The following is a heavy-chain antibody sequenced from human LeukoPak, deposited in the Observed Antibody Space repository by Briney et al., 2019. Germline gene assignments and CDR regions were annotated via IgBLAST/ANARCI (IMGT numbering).Heavy chain of an antibody. CDR3: ARQVGTTRYYFDS. Sequence: SQTLSLTCAISGDSVSSNTAAWTWIRQSPSRGLEWLGRTYYRSKWFNDYAVSVKSRITVDPDTSKKQFSLQLNSVTPEDTAVYFCARQVGTTRYYFDSWGQGTLVTVSS. CDR2: TYYRSKWFN. J-gene: IGHJ4*02. CDR1: GDSVSSNTAA. D-gene: IGHD1-26*01. V-gene: IGHV6-1*01.